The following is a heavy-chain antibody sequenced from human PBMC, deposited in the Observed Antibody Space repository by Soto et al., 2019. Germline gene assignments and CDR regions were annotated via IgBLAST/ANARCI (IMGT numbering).Heavy chain of an antibody. J-gene: IGHJ6*02. CDR1: AGSVSSGIYY. CDR3: ARVVSSWYYGMDV. V-gene: IGHV4-61*01. D-gene: IGHD2-2*01. Sequence: LXLACTVSAGSVSSGIYYWSWIRQPPGKGLEWIGYIYYSGSTNYNPSLKSRVTISVDTSKNQFSLKLSSVTAADTAVYYCARVVSSWYYGMDVWGQGTTVTVSS. CDR2: IYYSGST.